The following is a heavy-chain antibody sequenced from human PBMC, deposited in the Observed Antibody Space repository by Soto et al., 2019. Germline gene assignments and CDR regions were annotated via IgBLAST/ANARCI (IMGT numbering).Heavy chain of an antibody. CDR1: GASISSGYW. V-gene: IGHV4-4*02. D-gene: IGHD6-19*01. CDR2: IYGSGTA. Sequence: QVQLQESGPGLVKPSGTLSLTCTVSGASISSGYWWSWVRQPPGKGLEWIGEIYGSGTANHSPSLKSRVTISGDKSKDQVSLSLNSVTAADTAVYYCAASPGWWRLDYWGQGTLVTVSS. J-gene: IGHJ4*02. CDR3: AASPGWWRLDY.